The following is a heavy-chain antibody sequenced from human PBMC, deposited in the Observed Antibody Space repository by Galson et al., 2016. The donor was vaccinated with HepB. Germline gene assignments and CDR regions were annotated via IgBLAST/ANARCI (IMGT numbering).Heavy chain of an antibody. J-gene: IGHJ5*02. V-gene: IGHV4-61*03. CDR3: ARGNLGDYIFAFDP. Sequence: SETLSLTCSVSGGSVSSGSYYWSWIRQPPGKGLEWIGYITYSGNTNYKPSLKSRVTISLDTSKNHFSLKLRSVTAADTAVYYCARGNLGDYIFAFDPWGQGTLVTVSS. CDR2: ITYSGNT. D-gene: IGHD3-16*01. CDR1: GGSVSSGSYY.